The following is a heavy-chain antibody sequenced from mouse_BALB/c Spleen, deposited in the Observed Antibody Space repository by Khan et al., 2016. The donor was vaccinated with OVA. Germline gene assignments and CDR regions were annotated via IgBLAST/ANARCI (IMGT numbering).Heavy chain of an antibody. V-gene: IGHV1-4*01. J-gene: IGHJ3*01. D-gene: IGHD2-14*01. CDR3: VIDGAYYRNDGWFAY. Sequence: QVQLQQSGAELARPGASVKMSCKASGYTFTSYTIHWIKLRPGQGLEWIGYINPSNGYTNYNQKFKDKATLTADKSSTTAYIQLSSLTSDDSAVYNCVIDGAYYRNDGWFAYWGQGTLVTVSA. CDR1: GYTFTSYT. CDR2: INPSNGYT.